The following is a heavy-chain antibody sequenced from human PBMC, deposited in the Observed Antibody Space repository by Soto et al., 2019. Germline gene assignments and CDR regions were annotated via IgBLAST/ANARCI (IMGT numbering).Heavy chain of an antibody. V-gene: IGHV6-1*01. CDR2: TYYRSTWYN. CDR1: GDSVSSNSAA. CDR3: AKGRSYYYYYGVDV. Sequence: SQTLSLTCAISGDSVSSNSAAWNWIRQSPSRGLEWLGRTYYRSTWYNDYAVSVKGRITINPDTSENQFSLKMYSVIPEDTALYYCAKGRSYYYYYGVDVWGQGTTVTVSS. J-gene: IGHJ6*02.